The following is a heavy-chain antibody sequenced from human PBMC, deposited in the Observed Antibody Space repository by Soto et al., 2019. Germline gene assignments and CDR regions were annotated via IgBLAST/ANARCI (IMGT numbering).Heavy chain of an antibody. D-gene: IGHD2-2*01. V-gene: IGHV4-59*01. CDR1: GGSISSYY. Sequence: PSETLSLTCTVPGGSISSYYWSWIRQPPGKGLEWMGYIYYSGSTNYNPSLTSRVTISLHTTKTQLSLKLSSVTDADTAVYYCAREGCSSTSCYQPYYYYGMDVWGQGTTVTVSS. J-gene: IGHJ6*02. CDR3: AREGCSSTSCYQPYYYYGMDV. CDR2: IYYSGST.